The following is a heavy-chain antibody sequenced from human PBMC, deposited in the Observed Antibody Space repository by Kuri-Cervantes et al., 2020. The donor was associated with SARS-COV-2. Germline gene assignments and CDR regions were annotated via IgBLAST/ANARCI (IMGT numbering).Heavy chain of an antibody. J-gene: IGHJ4*02. Sequence: LSLTCAASGFPFSSYSMNWVRQAPGKGLEWVSSISSSSSYIYYADSVKGRFTISRDNAKNSLYLQMNSLRAEDTAVYYCARDCGGDCSQYLFDYWGQGTLVTVSS. V-gene: IGHV3-21*01. CDR3: ARDCGGDCSQYLFDY. D-gene: IGHD2-21*01. CDR2: ISSSSSYI. CDR1: GFPFSSYS.